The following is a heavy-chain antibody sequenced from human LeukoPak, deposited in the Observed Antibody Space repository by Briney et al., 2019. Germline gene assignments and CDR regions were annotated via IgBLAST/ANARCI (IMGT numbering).Heavy chain of an antibody. CDR3: ATEGYCSSTSCLPFDY. J-gene: IGHJ4*02. D-gene: IGHD2-2*01. Sequence: ASVKVSCKASGYTFTGYYMHWVRQAPGQGLEWMGWINPNSGGTNYAQQFQGRVTMTRDTSISTAYMELSRLRSDDTAVYYCATEGYCSSTSCLPFDYWGQGTLVTVSS. V-gene: IGHV1-2*02. CDR2: INPNSGGT. CDR1: GYTFTGYY.